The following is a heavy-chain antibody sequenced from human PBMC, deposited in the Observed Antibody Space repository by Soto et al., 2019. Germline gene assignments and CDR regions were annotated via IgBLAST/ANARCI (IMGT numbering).Heavy chain of an antibody. V-gene: IGHV4-4*02. Sequence: ASETLSLTCAVSGDSISSMNWWSWVRQPPGKGLEWIGEIHHSGSTNYNPSLKSRVTISVDTSKNQFSLKLSSVTAADTAVYYCARHGSGSYYKNWFDPLGQGNLVTGSS. D-gene: IGHD3-10*01. CDR1: GDSISSMNW. J-gene: IGHJ5*02. CDR3: ARHGSGSYYKNWFDP. CDR2: IHHSGST.